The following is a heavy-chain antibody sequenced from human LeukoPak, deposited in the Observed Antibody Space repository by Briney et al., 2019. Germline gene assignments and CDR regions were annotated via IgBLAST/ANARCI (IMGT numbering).Heavy chain of an antibody. J-gene: IGHJ2*01. CDR1: GGSLSSYY. V-gene: IGHV4-59*01. CDR3: ARDRHSMVSEWFFDL. CDR2: IYYSGSA. Sequence: SETLSLTCTVSGGSLSSYYWSWIRQPPGKGLEWIGYIYYSGSAKYNPSLKSRVTISVDTSKNQFSLKLSSVTAGDTAVYYCARDRHSMVSEWFFDLWGRGALVTVSS. D-gene: IGHD3-10*01.